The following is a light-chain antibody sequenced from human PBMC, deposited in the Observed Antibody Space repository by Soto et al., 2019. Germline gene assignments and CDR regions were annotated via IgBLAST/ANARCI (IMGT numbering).Light chain of an antibody. V-gene: IGLV2-14*03. CDR2: HVT. CDR1: SSDIGHYDY. CDR3: CSLTTSHTYV. Sequence: QSVLTQAACVSGSPGQSITISCTGTSSDIGHYDYVSWYQQHPGKAPKLMIYHVTYRPSGVSNRYSGSKSGNSASLTISGLQADDEADYYCCSLTTSHTYVFGSGTKVTVL. J-gene: IGLJ1*01.